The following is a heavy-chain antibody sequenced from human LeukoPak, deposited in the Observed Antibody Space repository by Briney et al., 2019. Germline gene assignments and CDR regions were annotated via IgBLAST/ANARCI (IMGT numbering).Heavy chain of an antibody. CDR1: GFTFSSYW. CDR2: INSDGSST. V-gene: IGHV3-74*01. D-gene: IGHD3-22*01. Sequence: GGSLRLSCAASGFTFSSYWMHWVRQAPGKGLVWVSRINSDGSSTSYADSVKGRFTISRDNSKNTLYLQMNSLRAEDAAVYYCARARNNYDSSGYSALDYWGQGTLVTVSS. CDR3: ARARNNYDSSGYSALDY. J-gene: IGHJ4*02.